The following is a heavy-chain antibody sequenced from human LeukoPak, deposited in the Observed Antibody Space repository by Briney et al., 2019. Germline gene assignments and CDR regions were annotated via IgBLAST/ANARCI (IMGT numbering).Heavy chain of an antibody. V-gene: IGHV4-59*01. J-gene: IGHJ4*02. Sequence: SETLSLTCTVSGGSISSYYWSWIRQPPGKGLEWIGYIYYSGTTIYSPSLKSRVTISVDTSKNQFSLKLRPVTAADTAVYYCASLDDETSMAGGYWGQGTLVTVSS. CDR1: GGSISSYY. CDR3: ASLDDETSMAGGY. D-gene: IGHD5-18*01. CDR2: IYYSGTT.